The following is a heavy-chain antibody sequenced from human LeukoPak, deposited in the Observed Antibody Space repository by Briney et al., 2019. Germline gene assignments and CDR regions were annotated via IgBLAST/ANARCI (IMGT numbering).Heavy chain of an antibody. D-gene: IGHD4-17*01. V-gene: IGHV3-48*03. CDR2: ISSSGSTI. Sequence: GGSLRLSCADSGFTFSSYEMNRVRQAPGKGLEWVSYISSSGSTIYYADSVKGRFTISRDNAKNSLYLQMNSLRAEDTAVYYCARDLEYGDYLDWFDPWGQGTLVTVSS. CDR1: GFTFSSYE. CDR3: ARDLEYGDYLDWFDP. J-gene: IGHJ5*02.